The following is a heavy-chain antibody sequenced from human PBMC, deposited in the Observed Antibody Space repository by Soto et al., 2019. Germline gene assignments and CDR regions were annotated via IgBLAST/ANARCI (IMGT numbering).Heavy chain of an antibody. V-gene: IGHV3-30*18. D-gene: IGHD2-8*01. CDR2: ISYDGSNK. CDR3: AKGEDIVLMVYAITGMDV. CDR1: GFTFSSYG. J-gene: IGHJ6*02. Sequence: PGGSLRLSCAASGFTFSSYGMHWVRQAPGKGLEWVAVISYDGSNKYYADSVKGRFTISRDNSKNTLYLQMNSLRAEDTAVYYCAKGEDIVLMVYAITGMDVWGQGTTVTVSS.